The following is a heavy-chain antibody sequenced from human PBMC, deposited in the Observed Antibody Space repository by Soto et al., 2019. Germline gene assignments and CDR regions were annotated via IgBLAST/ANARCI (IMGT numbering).Heavy chain of an antibody. CDR1: GDTVSRNSAS. Sequence: KQSRTLSLPCSISGDTVSRNSASWNWIRQSPSRGLEWLGRTYYRSKWYDDYEVSVKSRIAISPDTSTNQVSLHLSSAIPEDTAVYYCARGGIGESVFQFDSGGQGTRVTASS. J-gene: IGHJ4*02. D-gene: IGHD1-26*01. CDR3: ARGGIGESVFQFDS. CDR2: TYYRSKWYD. V-gene: IGHV6-1*01.